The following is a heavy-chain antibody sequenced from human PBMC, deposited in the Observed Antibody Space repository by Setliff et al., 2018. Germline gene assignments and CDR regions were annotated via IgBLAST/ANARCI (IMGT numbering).Heavy chain of an antibody. J-gene: IGHJ2*01. CDR2: IRFDGTNK. D-gene: IGHD4-17*01. CDR3: AKDHGDIDYWYFDL. V-gene: IGHV3-30*02. CDR1: GFAFSSYG. Sequence: PGGSLRLSCAASGFAFSSYGMHWVRQAPGKGLEWVAFIRFDGTNKYYADSVRGRFTISRDNSKNTLFLQMNSLRVEGTAVYYCAKDHGDIDYWYFDLWGRGTLVTVSS.